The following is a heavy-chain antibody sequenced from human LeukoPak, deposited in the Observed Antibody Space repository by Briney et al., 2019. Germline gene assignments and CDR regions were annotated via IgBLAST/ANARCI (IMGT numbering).Heavy chain of an antibody. CDR2: FYISGST. V-gene: IGHV4-61*02. CDR1: GASIRSGSYY. CDR3: ARKGAAAGNYYYYYMDV. J-gene: IGHJ6*03. Sequence: SETLSLTCSVSGASIRSGSYYWSWIRQPAGKGLEWIGRFYISGSTNYNPSLKSRVTISVDTSKNQFSLKLSSVTATDTAVYYCARKGAAAGNYYYYYMDVWGKGTTVTVSS. D-gene: IGHD6-13*01.